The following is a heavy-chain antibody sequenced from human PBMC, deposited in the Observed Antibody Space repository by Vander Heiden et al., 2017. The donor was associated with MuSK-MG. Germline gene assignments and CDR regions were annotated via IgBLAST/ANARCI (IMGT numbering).Heavy chain of an antibody. D-gene: IGHD5-12*01. J-gene: IGHJ3*02. CDR2: FDPEDGET. V-gene: IGHV1-24*01. CDR3: ATDAPRDGYNSAPHI. Sequence: QVQLVQSGTEVKKPGASVKVSCKVSGYTLTELSMHWVRQAPGKGLEWMGGFDPEDGETIYAQNFQGRVTMTEDTSTDTAYMELSSLRSEDTAAYYCATDAPRDGYNSAPHIWGQGTMVTVSS. CDR1: GYTLTELS.